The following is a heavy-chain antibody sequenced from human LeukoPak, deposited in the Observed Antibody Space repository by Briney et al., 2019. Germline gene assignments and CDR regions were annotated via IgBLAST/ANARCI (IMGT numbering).Heavy chain of an antibody. CDR2: ISASGGSS. CDR3: AKDVDSGGYYRDY. J-gene: IGHJ4*02. Sequence: GGSLRLSCAASGFTFSSYAMSWVRQTPGKGLEWVSAISASGGSSYYADSVKGRFTISRDNSKNTLYLQMNSLRAEDTAVYYCAKDVDSGGYYRDYWGQGTLVTVSS. V-gene: IGHV3-23*01. D-gene: IGHD3-22*01. CDR1: GFTFSSYA.